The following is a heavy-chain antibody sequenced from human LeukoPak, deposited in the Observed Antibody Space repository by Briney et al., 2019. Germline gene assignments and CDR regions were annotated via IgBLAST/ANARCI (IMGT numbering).Heavy chain of an antibody. CDR3: ARDRLQDAMDV. Sequence: GGSLRLSCAASGFTVTSNYMSWVRQAPGKGLECVSVISTGGARYYADSVKGRFTISRDSSKNTLYLQLNSLRAEDTAVYYCARDRLQDAMDVWGQGTTVTVSS. J-gene: IGHJ6*02. CDR2: ISTGGAR. CDR1: GFTVTSNY. V-gene: IGHV3-53*05.